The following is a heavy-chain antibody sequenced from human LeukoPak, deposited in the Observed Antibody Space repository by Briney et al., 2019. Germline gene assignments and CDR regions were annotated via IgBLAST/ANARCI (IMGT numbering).Heavy chain of an antibody. V-gene: IGHV4-30-4*01. J-gene: IGHJ3*02. CDR1: GGSISSGDYY. CDR3: ARVPHIVVVTAPHAFDI. Sequence: SETLSLTCTVSGGSISSGDYYWSWICQPPETGLEWIGYIYYSGSTYYNPSLKSRVTISVDTSKNQFSLKLSSVTAADTAVYYCARVPHIVVVTAPHAFDIWGQGTMVTVSS. D-gene: IGHD2-21*02. CDR2: IYYSGST.